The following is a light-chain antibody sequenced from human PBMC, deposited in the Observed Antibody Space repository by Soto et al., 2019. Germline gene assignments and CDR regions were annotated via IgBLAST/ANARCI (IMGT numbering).Light chain of an antibody. CDR2: DDN. Sequence: QSVMTQPPSVSVAPGQKVTISCSGSSSNIGGNSVSWYQQLPGTAPKLLIYDDNKRPSGIPDRFSGSKSVTSATLGITGFRTGDEADYYCGSWDSSLSAYVFGTGTKLTVL. CDR3: GSWDSSLSAYV. CDR1: SSNIGGNS. J-gene: IGLJ1*01. V-gene: IGLV1-51*01.